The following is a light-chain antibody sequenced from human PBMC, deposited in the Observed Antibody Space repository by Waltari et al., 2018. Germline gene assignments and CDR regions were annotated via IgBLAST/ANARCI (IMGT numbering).Light chain of an antibody. Sequence: FMLTQPHSVSESPGKTVTISCTRNSGSIGRNYVHWYHQRPGGAPTIVIFEDDQRPSGVPDRFSRSIDSASNSASLTLSGLEIEDEGDYYCQSYDGGIWVFGGGTRLTVL. J-gene: IGLJ3*02. CDR2: EDD. CDR3: QSYDGGIWV. V-gene: IGLV6-57*04. CDR1: SGSIGRNY.